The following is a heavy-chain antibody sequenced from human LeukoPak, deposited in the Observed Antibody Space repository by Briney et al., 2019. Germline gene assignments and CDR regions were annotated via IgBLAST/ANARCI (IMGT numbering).Heavy chain of an antibody. CDR2: ITASGTAM. CDR1: GFTFSSYS. J-gene: IGHJ4*02. CDR3: ASSGSYRFDY. Sequence: GGSLRLSCAASGFTFSSYSMNWVRQAPGEGLEWVSHITASGTAMFYADSVKGRFTISRDNAKNSLYLQMNSLRDEDTAVYYCASSGSYRFDYWGQGTLVTVSS. V-gene: IGHV3-48*02. D-gene: IGHD1-26*01.